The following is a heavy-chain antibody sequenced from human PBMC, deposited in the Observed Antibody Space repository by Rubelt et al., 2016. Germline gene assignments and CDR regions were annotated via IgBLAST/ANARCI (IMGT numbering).Heavy chain of an antibody. Sequence: EVQLVESGGGVVRPGGSLRLSCAASGFTFSNAWMSWVRQAPGKGLEWVGRIKSKTDGGTTDYAAPVKGRFTISRDDSKNTLYLQMNSLKTEDTAVYYCTTALRITMVRGVSYLDYWGQGTLVTVSS. J-gene: IGHJ4*02. CDR3: TTALRITMVRGVSYLDY. CDR2: IKSKTDGGTT. V-gene: IGHV3-15*01. D-gene: IGHD3-10*01. CDR1: GFTFSNAW.